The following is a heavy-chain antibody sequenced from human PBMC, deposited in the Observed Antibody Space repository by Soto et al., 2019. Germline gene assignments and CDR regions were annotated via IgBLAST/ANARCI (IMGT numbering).Heavy chain of an antibody. CDR3: AREYYDSSGLPYGMDV. J-gene: IGHJ6*02. CDR1: VGSISSYY. Sequence: SETLSLTCTVSVGSISSYYWSWIRQPPGKGLEWNGYIYYSGSTNYNPSLKSRVTISVDTSKNQFSLKLSSVTAADTAVYYCAREYYDSSGLPYGMDVWGQGTTVTV. V-gene: IGHV4-59*01. CDR2: IYYSGST. D-gene: IGHD3-22*01.